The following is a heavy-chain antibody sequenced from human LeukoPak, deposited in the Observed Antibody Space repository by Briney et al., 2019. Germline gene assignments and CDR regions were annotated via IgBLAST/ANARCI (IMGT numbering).Heavy chain of an antibody. V-gene: IGHV3-9*01. CDR3: ARVRGIAAAGAVDY. Sequence: PGRSLRLSCAASGFTFDDYAMHWVRQAPGKGLEWVSGISWNSGSIGYADSVKGRFTISRDNAKNSLYLQMNSLRAEDTALYHCARVRGIAAAGAVDYWGQGTLVTVSS. CDR1: GFTFDDYA. J-gene: IGHJ4*02. CDR2: ISWNSGSI. D-gene: IGHD6-13*01.